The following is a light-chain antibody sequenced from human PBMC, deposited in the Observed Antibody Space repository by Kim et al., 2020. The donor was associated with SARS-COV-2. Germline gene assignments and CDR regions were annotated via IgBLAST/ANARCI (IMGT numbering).Light chain of an antibody. V-gene: IGLV3-1*01. CDR1: KLGDKY. CDR2: QDS. CDR3: QAWDSSTVV. J-gene: IGLJ2*01. Sequence: SVSQGQTARITCSGDKLGDKYACWYQQKPGQSPVLVISQDSKRTSGIPGRFSGSNSGNTATLTISGTQAMDEADYYCQAWDSSTVVFGGGTQLTVL.